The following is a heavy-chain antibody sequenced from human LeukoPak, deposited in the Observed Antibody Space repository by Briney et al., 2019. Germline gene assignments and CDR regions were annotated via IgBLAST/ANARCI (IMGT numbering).Heavy chain of an antibody. D-gene: IGHD3-10*01. CDR2: TYFRSTWNN. CDR3: ARARLHHNYGSGTNFDY. J-gene: IGHJ4*02. CDR1: GDSVSSNSAA. V-gene: IGHV6-1*01. Sequence: SQTLSLTCAISGDSVSSNSAAWNWIRQSPPRGLEWLGRTYFRSTWNNDYAVSVQSRISINADTSKNQFSLQLNSVTPEDTAVYYCARARLHHNYGSGTNFDYWGQGTRVTVSS.